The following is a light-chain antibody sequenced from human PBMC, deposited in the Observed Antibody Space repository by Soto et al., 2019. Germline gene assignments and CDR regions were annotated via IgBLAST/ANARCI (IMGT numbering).Light chain of an antibody. CDR2: GAS. Sequence: EIVMTQSPATLSVSPGEGATLSCRASQGIGDTLAWYQQKPGQAPRLLIYGASTRTFDVPDRFSGSGSGTNCTLTISRLQPEVSAMYYWQHCGTSLTFGGGTKVEIK. V-gene: IGKV3D-15*01. CDR3: QHCGTSLT. J-gene: IGKJ4*01. CDR1: QGIGDT.